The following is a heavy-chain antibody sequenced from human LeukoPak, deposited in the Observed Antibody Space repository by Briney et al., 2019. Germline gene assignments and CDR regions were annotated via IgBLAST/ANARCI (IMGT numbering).Heavy chain of an antibody. CDR3: AKDRVITMVRGVPPGWFDP. Sequence: GGSLRLSCAASGFTFSSYAMSWVRQAPGKGLEWVSAISGSGGSTYYADSVKGRFTISRDNSKNTLYLQMNSLRAEDTAVYYCAKDRVITMVRGVPPGWFDPWGQGTLVTVSS. J-gene: IGHJ5*02. CDR1: GFTFSSYA. CDR2: ISGSGGST. D-gene: IGHD3-10*01. V-gene: IGHV3-23*01.